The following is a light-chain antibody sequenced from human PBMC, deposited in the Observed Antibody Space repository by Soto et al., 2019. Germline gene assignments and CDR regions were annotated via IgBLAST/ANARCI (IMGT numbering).Light chain of an antibody. CDR2: TAS. Sequence: EIVLTQSPGTLSLSPGARATLSCRASQSVASSFIAWFQQKPGQPPRHLIYTASSRAPGIPDRFTASGSGTDFTLTISRLEPADFAVYYCHKYGPSPLTFGGGTKVEI. V-gene: IGKV3-20*01. J-gene: IGKJ4*01. CDR1: QSVASSF. CDR3: HKYGPSPLT.